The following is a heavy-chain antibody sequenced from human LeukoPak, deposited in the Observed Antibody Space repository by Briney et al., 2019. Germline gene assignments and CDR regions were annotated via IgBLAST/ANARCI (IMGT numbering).Heavy chain of an antibody. Sequence: WGSLRLSCAGSGFTFSSYAMSWVRQAPGKGLEWVSVISGSSDTTYYADSVKGRFIISRDNSKNTLYLQMNSLRAEDTAVYYCAKRIGGFNSFDHWGQGTLVTSSS. CDR2: ISGSSDTT. V-gene: IGHV3-23*01. J-gene: IGHJ4*02. D-gene: IGHD2-15*01. CDR1: GFTFSSYA. CDR3: AKRIGGFNSFDH.